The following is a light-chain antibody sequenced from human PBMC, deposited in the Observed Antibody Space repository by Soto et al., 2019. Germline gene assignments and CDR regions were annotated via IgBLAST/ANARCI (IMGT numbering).Light chain of an antibody. Sequence: QSALTQPASVSGSPGQSITISCTGTSSDIGGYNYVSWYQQHPGKAPKFMIFEVSNRPSGVSNRFSVSKSGNTASLTISGLQAEDEAHYYCTSYTTTGTVVFGGGTQLTVL. J-gene: IGLJ2*01. CDR1: SSDIGGYNY. V-gene: IGLV2-14*01. CDR2: EVS. CDR3: TSYTTTGTVV.